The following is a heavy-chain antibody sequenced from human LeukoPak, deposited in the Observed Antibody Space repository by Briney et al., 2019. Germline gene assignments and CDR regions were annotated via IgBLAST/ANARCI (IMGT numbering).Heavy chain of an antibody. CDR2: LYSDGRT. D-gene: IGHD2-15*01. CDR1: GFTVTSNY. V-gene: IGHV3-53*01. CDR3: ARGGGYYPIDY. Sequence: GGSLRLSCAASGFTVTSNYMNWVRQAPGKGLEWVSVLYSDGRTYYADSVKGRFTISRDTSKNTLYLQVNSLRAEDTAVYYCARGGGYYPIDYWGQGTLVTVSS. J-gene: IGHJ4*02.